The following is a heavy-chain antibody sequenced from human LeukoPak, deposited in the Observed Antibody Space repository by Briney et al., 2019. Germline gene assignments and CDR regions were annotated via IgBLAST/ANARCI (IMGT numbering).Heavy chain of an antibody. CDR3: ARGRDSGYDLGFDY. Sequence: GASVKVSCKASGYTFTSYGISWVRQAPGQGLEWMGWISAYNGNTNYAQKFQGRVTMTRNTSISTAYMELSSLRSEDTAVYYCARGRDSGYDLGFDYWGQGTLVTVSS. CDR2: ISAYNGNT. V-gene: IGHV1-18*01. D-gene: IGHD5-12*01. CDR1: GYTFTSYG. J-gene: IGHJ4*02.